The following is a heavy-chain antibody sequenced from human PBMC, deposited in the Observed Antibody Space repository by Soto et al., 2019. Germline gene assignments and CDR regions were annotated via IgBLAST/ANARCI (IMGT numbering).Heavy chain of an antibody. V-gene: IGHV3-33*01. D-gene: IGHD3-22*01. CDR2: IWYDGSNK. CDR3: ARDKGRWYYDSSGYFDY. Sequence: GGSLRLSCAASGFTFSSYGMHWVRQAPGKGLEWVAVIWYDGSNKYYADSVKGRFTISRDNSKNTLYLQMNSLRAEDTAVYYCARDKGRWYYDSSGYFDYWGQGTLVTVSS. CDR1: GFTFSSYG. J-gene: IGHJ4*02.